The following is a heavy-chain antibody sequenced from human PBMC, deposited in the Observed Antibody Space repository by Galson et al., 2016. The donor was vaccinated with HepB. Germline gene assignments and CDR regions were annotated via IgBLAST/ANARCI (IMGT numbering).Heavy chain of an antibody. CDR1: GGSISSTDFY. V-gene: IGHV4-39*01. D-gene: IGHD3-22*01. Sequence: SETLSLTCTVSGGSISSTDFYWGWIRQPPGKGLEWIGTISYSGSTYYNPSLKSRVTISADTSKNQPSLKMSSVTAADTAVYYCARRSITTMPVWGQGTTFTVSS. CDR2: ISYSGST. J-gene: IGHJ6*02. CDR3: ARRSITTMPV.